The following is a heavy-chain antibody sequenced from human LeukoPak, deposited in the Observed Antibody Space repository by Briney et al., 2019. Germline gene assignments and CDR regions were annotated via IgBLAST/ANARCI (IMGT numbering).Heavy chain of an antibody. CDR2: IYYSGST. J-gene: IGHJ4*02. CDR1: GGSISSYY. V-gene: IGHV4-59*08. Sequence: SETLSLTCIVSGGSISSYYWSWIRQPPGKGLEWIGYIYYSGSTNYNPSLKSRVTISVATSKNLFSLKLSSVTAADTAVYYCARHSHSTSAGPYDYWGQGTLVTVSS. CDR3: ARHSHSTSAGPYDY. D-gene: IGHD6-6*01.